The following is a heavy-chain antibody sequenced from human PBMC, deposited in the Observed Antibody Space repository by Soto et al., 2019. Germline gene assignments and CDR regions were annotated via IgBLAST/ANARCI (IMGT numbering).Heavy chain of an antibody. J-gene: IGHJ6*02. CDR1: GFTFSSYS. CDR3: AREWYSSGCDGYYYNGMDL. CDR2: ISSSSSYI. D-gene: IGHD6-19*01. V-gene: IGHV3-21*01. Sequence: EVQLAESGGGLGKPGGSLRLACAAYGFTFSSYSMNWVRQAPGKGLEWVSSISSSSSYIYYADSVKGRFTISRDNAKKSLSLQMNSLRAEDTAVYYCAREWYSSGCDGYYYNGMDLWGQGTTVTVSS.